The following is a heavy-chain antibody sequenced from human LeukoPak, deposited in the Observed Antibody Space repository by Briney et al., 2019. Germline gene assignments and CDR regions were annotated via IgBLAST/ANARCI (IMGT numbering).Heavy chain of an antibody. CDR3: ASKGSGDHYYYYGMDV. CDR2: ISSSGSTI. J-gene: IGHJ6*02. Sequence: PGGSLRLSCAASGFTFSSYEMNWVRQAPGKGLEWVSYISSSGSTIYYADSVKGRFTISRDNAKNSLYLRMNSLRAEDTAVYYCASKGSGDHYYYYGMDVWGQGTTVTVSS. CDR1: GFTFSSYE. V-gene: IGHV3-48*03. D-gene: IGHD3-10*01.